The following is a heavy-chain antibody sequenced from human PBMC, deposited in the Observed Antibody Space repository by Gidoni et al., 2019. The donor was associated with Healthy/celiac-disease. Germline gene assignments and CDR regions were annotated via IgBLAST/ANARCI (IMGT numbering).Heavy chain of an antibody. CDR3: ARRKGYCSGGSCYRYYFDY. Sequence: QVQLQESGPGLVKPSETLSLTCTVSGGSISSYYWSWIRQTPGKGLEWIGYIYYSGSTNYNPSLKSRVTISVDTSKNQFSLKLSSVTAADTAVYYCARRKGYCSGGSCYRYYFDYWGQGTLVTVSS. V-gene: IGHV4-59*01. J-gene: IGHJ4*02. CDR1: GGSISSYY. D-gene: IGHD2-15*01. CDR2: IYYSGST.